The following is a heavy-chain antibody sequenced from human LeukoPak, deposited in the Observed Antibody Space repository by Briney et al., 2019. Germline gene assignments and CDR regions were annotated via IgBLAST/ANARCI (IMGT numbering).Heavy chain of an antibody. CDR1: GFTFSSYV. V-gene: IGHV3-23*01. Sequence: GGSLRLSCAASGFTFSSYVMSWVRQAPGKGLEWVSAIRGSGGSTYYADSVKGRFTISRDNSKNTLYLQMNSLRAEGTAVYYCAKVQTYDYDFWSGYFSPSFDYWGQGTLVTVSS. J-gene: IGHJ4*02. CDR3: AKVQTYDYDFWSGYFSPSFDY. D-gene: IGHD3-3*01. CDR2: IRGSGGST.